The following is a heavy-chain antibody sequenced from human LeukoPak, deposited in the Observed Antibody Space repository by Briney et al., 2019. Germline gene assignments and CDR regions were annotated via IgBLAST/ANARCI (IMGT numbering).Heavy chain of an antibody. CDR1: GLTFSRYW. D-gene: IGHD6-13*01. V-gene: IGHV3-7*01. CDR3: ARDSSSWYLDAFDI. CDR2: IKQDGSEE. Sequence: PGGSLRLSCAASGLTFSRYWLTWVRQAPGKGLERVANIKQDGSEENYVDSVRGRFTICRDNAKNSLYLQMNSLRDEDTAVYYCARDSSSWYLDAFDIWGQGTMVTVSS. J-gene: IGHJ3*02.